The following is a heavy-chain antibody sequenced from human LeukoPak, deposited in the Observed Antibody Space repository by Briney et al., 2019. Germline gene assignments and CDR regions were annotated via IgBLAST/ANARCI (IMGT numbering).Heavy chain of an antibody. CDR3: ARGWLAETTVVTPYNY. D-gene: IGHD4-23*01. CDR1: GGTISNYV. J-gene: IGHJ4*02. CDR2: IIPIFTTA. Sequence: GASVKVSCKAAGGTISNYVISWVRQAPGQGLEWMGGIIPIFTTANYAQKFQGRVTITAVESMSTAYMELSSLRSEDTAVYYCARGWLAETTVVTPYNYWGQGTLVTVSS. V-gene: IGHV1-69*13.